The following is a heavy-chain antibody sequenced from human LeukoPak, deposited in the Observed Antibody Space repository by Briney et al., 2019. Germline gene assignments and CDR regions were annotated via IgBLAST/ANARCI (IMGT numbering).Heavy chain of an antibody. CDR2: INPNSGGT. D-gene: IGHD2-2*01. CDR3: ASGRKVVPAATVATYWYFDL. Sequence: ASVKVSCKASVYTFTGYYMHWVRQAPGQGLERVGWINPNSGGTKYAQKFQGRVTMTRDTSISTAYMELSRLRSDDTAVYYCASGRKVVPAATVATYWYFDLWGRGTLVTVSS. J-gene: IGHJ2*01. V-gene: IGHV1-2*02. CDR1: VYTFTGYY.